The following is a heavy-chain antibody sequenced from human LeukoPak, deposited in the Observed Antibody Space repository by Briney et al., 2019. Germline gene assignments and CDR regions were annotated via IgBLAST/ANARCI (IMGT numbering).Heavy chain of an antibody. CDR3: ARDQSRAAGMNWFDP. D-gene: IGHD6-13*01. CDR2: GYYSGST. CDR1: GGSISSYY. J-gene: IGHJ5*02. V-gene: IGHV4-59*01. Sequence: SETLSLTCTVSGGSISSYYWSWIRQPPGKGLEWIGYGYYSGSTHYNPSLKSRVTISVDTSKSQFSLKLTSVTAADTAVYYCARDQSRAAGMNWFDPWGQGTLVTVSS.